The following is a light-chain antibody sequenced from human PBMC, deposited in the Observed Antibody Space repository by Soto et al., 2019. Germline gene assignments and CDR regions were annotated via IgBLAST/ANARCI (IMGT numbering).Light chain of an antibody. CDR3: QQYSTYPRVT. J-gene: IGKJ4*02. V-gene: IGKV1-5*03. CDR1: QSVGYW. Sequence: DIQMTQSPSTLSASIGDRVTITCRASQSVGYWVAWYQQKPGKAPNLLIYRASSLQSGVSSRFSGGGSGTLFTLAISGLQPDDLATYYCQQYSTYPRVTFGGGTKLEI. CDR2: RAS.